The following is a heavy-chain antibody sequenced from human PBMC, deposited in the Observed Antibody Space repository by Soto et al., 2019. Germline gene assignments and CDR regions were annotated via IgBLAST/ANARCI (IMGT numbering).Heavy chain of an antibody. D-gene: IGHD2-2*01. Sequence: SETLSLTCAVYGGSFSDYSWTWIRQSPEKGLEWIGEIIHSGSTNYNPSLKSRVTISVDTSKSQFSLKLSSVTAADTAVYYCGRVPPLSVPAAPTGGASSYSHMDAWAKRTTLTVSS. V-gene: IGHV4-34*12. CDR1: GGSFSDYS. CDR2: IIHSGST. CDR3: GRVPPLSVPAAPTGGASSYSHMDA. J-gene: IGHJ6*03.